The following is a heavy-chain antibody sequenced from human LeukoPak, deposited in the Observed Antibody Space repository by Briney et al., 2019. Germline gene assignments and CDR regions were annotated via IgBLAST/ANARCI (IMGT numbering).Heavy chain of an antibody. Sequence: SETLSLTCTVSGGSIRSSSYYWGWIRQPAGKGLEWIGRIYTSGSTNYNPSLKSRVTISVDTSKNQFSLKLSSVTAADTAVYYCARDIVVSPGQAYYFDYWGQGTLVTVSS. J-gene: IGHJ4*02. V-gene: IGHV4-61*02. CDR2: IYTSGST. CDR3: ARDIVVSPGQAYYFDY. D-gene: IGHD3-22*01. CDR1: GGSIRSSSYY.